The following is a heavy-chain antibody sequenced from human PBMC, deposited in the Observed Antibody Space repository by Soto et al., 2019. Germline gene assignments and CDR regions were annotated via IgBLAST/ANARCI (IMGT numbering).Heavy chain of an antibody. J-gene: IGHJ5*02. Sequence: EVQLVESGGGLVQPGGSLRLSCAASGFTSISYWMSWFRQAPGKGLEWVAHIKQDGSEKYYVDSVKGRFAISRDNAKNSLYLQMNRLRAEETAVYYCARWVGLHCFDPWGQGTLVTVSS. CDR2: IKQDGSEK. CDR3: ARWVGLHCFDP. D-gene: IGHD5-12*01. CDR1: GFTSISYW. V-gene: IGHV3-7*01.